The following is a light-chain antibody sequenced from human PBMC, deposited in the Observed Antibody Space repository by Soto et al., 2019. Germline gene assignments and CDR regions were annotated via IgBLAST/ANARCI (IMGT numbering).Light chain of an antibody. CDR3: QQYIDWPPYT. CDR2: GAS. CDR1: QTVSRS. V-gene: IGKV3-15*01. J-gene: IGKJ2*01. Sequence: VLTQSPATLSVSPGERATLSCRANQTVSRSLAWYQQKPGQAPRLLIYGASTRATGIPGRFSGSGSGTDFTLTISSLQSEDFAVYYCQQYIDWPPYTFGQGTKVDIK.